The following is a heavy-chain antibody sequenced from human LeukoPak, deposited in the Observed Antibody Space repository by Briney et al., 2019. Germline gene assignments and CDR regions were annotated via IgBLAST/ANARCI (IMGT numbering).Heavy chain of an antibody. V-gene: IGHV4-31*03. CDR3: ARDHSYYFGSQTSTLDV. CDR1: GASISTGGFY. Sequence: SETLSLTCTVSGASISTGGFYWTWIRQPPGEGLEWIGYIYYTGSVDYNASLKSRLTISLDTSKNRFSLKLNSVTAADTAVYYCARDHSYYFGSQTSTLDVWGQGTAVTVSS. D-gene: IGHD3-10*01. CDR2: IYYTGSV. J-gene: IGHJ6*02.